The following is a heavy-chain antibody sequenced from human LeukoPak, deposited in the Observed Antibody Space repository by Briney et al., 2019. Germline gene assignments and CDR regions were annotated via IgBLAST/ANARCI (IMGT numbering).Heavy chain of an antibody. D-gene: IGHD2-2*01. CDR1: GGSISSYY. CDR2: IYYSGST. Sequence: SSETLSLTCTVSGGSISSYYWSWIRQPPGKGLEWIGYIYYSGSTNYNPSLKSRVTISVDTSKNQFSLKLSSVTAADTAVYYCAGIPAAISGYYYYYGMDVWGQGTTVTVSS. V-gene: IGHV4-59*01. CDR3: AGIPAAISGYYYYYGMDV. J-gene: IGHJ6*02.